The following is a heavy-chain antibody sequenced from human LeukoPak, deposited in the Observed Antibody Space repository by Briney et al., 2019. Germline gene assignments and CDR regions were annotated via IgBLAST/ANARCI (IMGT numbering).Heavy chain of an antibody. J-gene: IGHJ6*02. CDR3: ARVGIAAAHYYYYYVMDV. Sequence: GGSLRLSCAASGFTFSSYEMNWVRQAPGKGLEWVSYISSSGSTIYYADPVTGRLTISRDTAQNSLYLQLNSLRAEDRAVYYCARVGIAAAHYYYYYVMDVWGQGTTVTVSS. CDR2: ISSSGSTI. V-gene: IGHV3-48*03. D-gene: IGHD6-25*01. CDR1: GFTFSSYE.